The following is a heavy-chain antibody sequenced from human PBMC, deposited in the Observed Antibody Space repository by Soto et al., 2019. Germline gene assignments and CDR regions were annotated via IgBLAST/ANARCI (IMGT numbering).Heavy chain of an antibody. J-gene: IGHJ6*02. Sequence: QVQLVQSGAEVKKPGSSLKVSCKASGGTFSSYAINWVRQAPGQGLEWMGGIIPIYGTADYARKFQGRVTITADESTTTAYMQLSSLRSEDTAVYYCASVAAKYYYYGMDVWGQGTTVTVSS. D-gene: IGHD1-26*01. V-gene: IGHV1-69*12. CDR3: ASVAAKYYYYGMDV. CDR1: GGTFSSYA. CDR2: IIPIYGTA.